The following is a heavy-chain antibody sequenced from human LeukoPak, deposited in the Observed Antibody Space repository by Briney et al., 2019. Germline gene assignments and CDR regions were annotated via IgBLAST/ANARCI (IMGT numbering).Heavy chain of an antibody. J-gene: IGHJ4*02. CDR3: AKGARYFSGFVDY. V-gene: IGHV3-74*01. D-gene: IGHD3-9*01. CDR2: IHNDGSST. Sequence: PGGSLRLSCAASGFAFSSYWMHWVRQAPGKGLVWVSHIHNDGSSTNYADSVKGRFTISRDNAKNTLYLQIHNLRAEDTAVYYCAKGARYFSGFVDYWGQGTLVTVSS. CDR1: GFAFSSYW.